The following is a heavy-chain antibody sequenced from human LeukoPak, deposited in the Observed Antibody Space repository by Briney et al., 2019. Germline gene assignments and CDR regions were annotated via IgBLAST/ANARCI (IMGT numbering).Heavy chain of an antibody. CDR3: ARGPGSGVVISAFDI. CDR1: GFTFSYYG. V-gene: IGHV3-33*01. CDR2: MWYDGSNT. Sequence: GGSLRLSCAASGFTFSYYGMHWVRQAPGKGLEWVAVMWYDGSNTNYADSVKGRFTISRDHSKNTTYLEMNSLRAEDTAVYYCARGPGSGVVISAFDIWGQGTMVTVSS. J-gene: IGHJ3*02. D-gene: IGHD3-3*01.